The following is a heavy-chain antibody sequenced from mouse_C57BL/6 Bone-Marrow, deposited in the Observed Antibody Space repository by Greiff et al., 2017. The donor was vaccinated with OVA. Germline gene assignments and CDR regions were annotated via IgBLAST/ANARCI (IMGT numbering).Heavy chain of an antibody. CDR2: IDPETGGT. J-gene: IGHJ2*01. V-gene: IGHV1-15*01. D-gene: IGHD3-2*02. CDR1: GYTFTDYE. Sequence: QVQLQQSGAELVRPGASVTLSCKASGYTFTDYEMHWVKQTPVHGLEWIGAIDPETGGTAYNQKFKGKAILTADKSSSTAYMELRSLTSEDSAVYYCTREVQLRLRDYFDYWGQGTTLTVSS. CDR3: TREVQLRLRDYFDY.